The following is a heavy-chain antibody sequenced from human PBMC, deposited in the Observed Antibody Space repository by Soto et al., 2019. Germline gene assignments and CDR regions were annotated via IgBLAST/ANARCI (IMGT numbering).Heavy chain of an antibody. CDR1: GFTVSSNY. J-gene: IGHJ4*02. V-gene: IGHV3-66*01. CDR2: IYSGGST. Sequence: EVQLVESGGGLVQPGGSLRLSCAASGFTVSSNYMSWVRQAPGKGLEWVSVIYSGGSTYYADSVKGRFTISRDNSKNTLYLKMNSRRGEDTAVYYCGRDPDYYDSSGYRPPASDYWGQGSLVTVSS. D-gene: IGHD3-22*01. CDR3: GRDPDYYDSSGYRPPASDY.